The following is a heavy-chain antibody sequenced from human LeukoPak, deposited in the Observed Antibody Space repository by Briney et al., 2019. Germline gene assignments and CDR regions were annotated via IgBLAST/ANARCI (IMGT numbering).Heavy chain of an antibody. V-gene: IGHV4-34*01. Sequence: PSETLSLTCAVYGGSFSGYYWSWIRQPPGKGLEWIGEINHSGSTNYNPSLKSRVTISVDTSKNQFSLKLSSVTAADTAVYYCARGRGGSSWYLNWFDPWGQVTLVTVSS. CDR1: GGSFSGYY. J-gene: IGHJ5*02. CDR3: ARGRGGSSWYLNWFDP. D-gene: IGHD6-13*01. CDR2: INHSGST.